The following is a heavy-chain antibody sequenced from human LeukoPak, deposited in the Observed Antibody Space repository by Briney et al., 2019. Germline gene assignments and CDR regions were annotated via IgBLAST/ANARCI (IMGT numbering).Heavy chain of an antibody. J-gene: IGHJ5*02. V-gene: IGHV4-59*08. CDR3: ARSYASGWYGWFDP. D-gene: IGHD6-19*01. CDR1: GGSISSYY. CDR2: IYNSGST. Sequence: PSETLSLTCTVSGGSISSYYWSWIRQPPGKGLEWVGYIYNSGSTNYNPSLKSRVTISVDTSKNQFSLKLTSVTAADTAVYYCARSYASGWYGWFDPWGQGTLVTVSS.